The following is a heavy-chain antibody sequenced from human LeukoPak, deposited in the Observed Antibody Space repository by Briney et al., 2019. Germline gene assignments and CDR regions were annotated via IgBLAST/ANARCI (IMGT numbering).Heavy chain of an antibody. CDR3: ARVGAAAGPFDY. J-gene: IGHJ4*02. V-gene: IGHV1-69*01. D-gene: IGHD6-13*01. CDR1: GGTFSSYA. CDR2: IIPIFGTA. Sequence: SVKVSCKASGGTFSSYAISWVRQAPGQGLEWMGGIIPIFGTANYAQKFQGRVTITADESTSTAYMELSSLGSEDTAVYYCARVGAAAGPFDYWGQGTLVTVSS.